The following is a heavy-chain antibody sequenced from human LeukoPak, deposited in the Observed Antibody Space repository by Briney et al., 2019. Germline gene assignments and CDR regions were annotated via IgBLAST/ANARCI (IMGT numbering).Heavy chain of an antibody. J-gene: IGHJ4*02. Sequence: GGSLRLSCAASGFTFSSYSMNWVRHRPGQGLGCVSPISSSSAYINYAESVKGRFTITRDNAKNSLYLQMNSLRAEDMAVYYCARVDYDVSTGYQNYFQFWGQGALASVPP. D-gene: IGHD3-9*01. CDR3: ARVDYDVSTGYQNYFQF. CDR1: GFTFSSYS. V-gene: IGHV3-21*01. CDR2: ISSSSAYI.